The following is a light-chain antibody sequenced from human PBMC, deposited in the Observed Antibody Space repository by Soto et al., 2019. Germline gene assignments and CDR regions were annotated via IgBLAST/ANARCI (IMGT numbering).Light chain of an antibody. V-gene: IGLV2-14*01. CDR1: SSDVGGYNY. J-gene: IGLJ1*01. Sequence: QSALTQPASVSGSPGQSITISCTGTSSDVGGYNYVSWYQQHPGKAPKLMIYDVSNRPSGVSNRFSGSKSGNTASLTISGLQAEDEADYYCRSYTSSSWDVFGTGTKVTVL. CDR2: DVS. CDR3: RSYTSSSWDV.